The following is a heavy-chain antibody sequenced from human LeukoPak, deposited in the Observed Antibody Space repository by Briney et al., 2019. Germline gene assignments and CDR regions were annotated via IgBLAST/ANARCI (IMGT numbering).Heavy chain of an antibody. V-gene: IGHV4-59*01. CDR1: GGSISSYY. CDR3: ARDRDGATLDY. D-gene: IGHD1-26*01. CDR2: IYYSGST. J-gene: IGHJ4*02. Sequence: SETLSLTCTVSGGSISSYYWSWIRQPPGKGLEWVGYIYYSGSTNYNPSLKSRVTISVDTSKNQFSLKLSSVTAADTAVYYCARDRDGATLDYWGQGTLVTVSS.